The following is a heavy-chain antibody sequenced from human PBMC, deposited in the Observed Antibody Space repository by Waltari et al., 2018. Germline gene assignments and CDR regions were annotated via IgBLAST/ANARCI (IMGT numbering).Heavy chain of an antibody. CDR1: GGSLSRRSYY. Sequence: QVQLQESGPGLVKPSQTLSLTCTAPGGSLSRRSYYWSWVRQPPGKGLEWIGYVYSSVSTYYNPSLMTRVDISKHTSTTQFSLKLTSVTAADTAVYYCARVTAVTGTGGMDVWGQGTTVIVSS. V-gene: IGHV4-30-4*01. CDR3: ARVTAVTGTGGMDV. D-gene: IGHD6-19*01. CDR2: VYSSVST. J-gene: IGHJ6*02.